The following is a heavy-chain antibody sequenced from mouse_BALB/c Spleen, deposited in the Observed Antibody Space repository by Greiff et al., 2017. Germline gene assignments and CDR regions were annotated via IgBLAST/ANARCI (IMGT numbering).Heavy chain of an antibody. CDR3: NGRGFAY. Sequence: VQLQQSGAELVRSGASVKLSCTASGFNIKDYYMHWVKQRPEQGLEWIGWIDPENGDTEYAPKFQGKATMTADTSSNTAYLQLSSLTSEDSAVYYCNGRGFAYWGQGTLVTVSA. CDR2: IDPENGDT. V-gene: IGHV14-4*02. CDR1: GFNIKDYY. J-gene: IGHJ3*01.